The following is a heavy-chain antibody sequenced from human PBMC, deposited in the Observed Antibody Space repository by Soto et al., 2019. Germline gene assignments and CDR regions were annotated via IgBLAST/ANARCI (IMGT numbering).Heavy chain of an antibody. CDR1: GFTFSSYA. Sequence: GGSLRLSCAASGFTFSSYAMSWVRQAPGKGLEWVSAISGSGGSTYYADSVKGRFTISRDNSKNTLYLQMNRLRAEDTAVYYGAKALDDFWSGYSNDAFDIWGQGTMVTVSS. J-gene: IGHJ3*02. CDR2: ISGSGGST. D-gene: IGHD3-3*01. V-gene: IGHV3-23*01. CDR3: AKALDDFWSGYSNDAFDI.